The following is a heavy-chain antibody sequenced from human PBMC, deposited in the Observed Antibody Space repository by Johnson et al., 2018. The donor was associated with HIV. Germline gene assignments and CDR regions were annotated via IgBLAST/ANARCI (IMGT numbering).Heavy chain of an antibody. J-gene: IGHJ3*02. D-gene: IGHD4-23*01. CDR2: INWNGGST. CDR1: GFTFDDFA. Sequence: VQLVESGGGLIQPGRSLRLSCAASGFTFDDFAMHWVRQAPGKGLDWVSGINWNGGSTGYAGSVKGRFTISRDNDKNSLYLQMDSLRAEDTAVYYCARELRGLGAFDIWGQGTMVTVSS. V-gene: IGHV3-20*04. CDR3: ARELRGLGAFDI.